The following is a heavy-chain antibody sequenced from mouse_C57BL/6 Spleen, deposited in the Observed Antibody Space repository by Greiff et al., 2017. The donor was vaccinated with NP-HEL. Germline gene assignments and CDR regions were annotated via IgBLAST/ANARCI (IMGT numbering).Heavy chain of an antibody. CDR1: GYTFTSYW. Sequence: EVQLQQSGTVLARPGASVKMSCKTSGYTFTSYWMHWVKQRPGQGLEWIGAIYPGNSDTSYNQKFKGKSKLTAVTSASTAYMELSSLTNEDSAVYCCTRGGYDGAWFAYWSQGTLVTVSA. V-gene: IGHV1-5*01. CDR2: IYPGNSDT. D-gene: IGHD2-2*01. J-gene: IGHJ3*01. CDR3: TRGGYDGAWFAY.